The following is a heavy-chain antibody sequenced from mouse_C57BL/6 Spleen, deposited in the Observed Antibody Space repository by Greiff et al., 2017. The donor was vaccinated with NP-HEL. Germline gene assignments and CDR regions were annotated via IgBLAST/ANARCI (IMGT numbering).Heavy chain of an antibody. Sequence: EVKLVESGGGLVKPGGSLKLSCAASGFTFSSYAMSWVRQTPEKRLEWVATISDGGSYTYYPDNVKGRFTISRDNAKNNLYLQMSQLKSEDTAMYYCARDGGSYWYFDVWGTRTTVTVSS. CDR2: ISDGGSYT. D-gene: IGHD1-1*02. CDR1: GFTFSSYA. V-gene: IGHV5-4*01. CDR3: ARDGGSYWYFDV. J-gene: IGHJ1*03.